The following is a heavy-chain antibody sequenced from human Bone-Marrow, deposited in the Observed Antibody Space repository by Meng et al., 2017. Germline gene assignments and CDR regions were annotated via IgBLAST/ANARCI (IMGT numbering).Heavy chain of an antibody. CDR1: GYTFTSYA. CDR2: INAGNGNT. CDR3: AREMGVYCSGGSCSSGDYYFDY. V-gene: IGHV1-3*01. Sequence: ASVKVSCKASGYTFTSYAMHWVRQAPGQRLEWMGWINAGNGNTKYSQKFQGRVTITRDTSASTAYMELSSLRSEDTAVYYCAREMGVYCSGGSCSSGDYYFDYWGQGTLVTVSS. D-gene: IGHD2-15*01. J-gene: IGHJ4*02.